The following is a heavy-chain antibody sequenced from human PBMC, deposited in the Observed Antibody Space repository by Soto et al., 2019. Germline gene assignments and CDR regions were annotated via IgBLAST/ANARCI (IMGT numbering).Heavy chain of an antibody. J-gene: IGHJ3*01. Sequence: EGQLLQSGGGLVQPGESLRVSCAASGFTFSSSGMRWVRQAPGKGLEWVSSISVRGDYRYYADSVKGRFTIPRANSKNPLYLQMNSLTAEDTAVYYCANNGGFDFWGQGTMVAVSS. CDR1: GFTFSSSG. CDR2: ISVRGDYR. CDR3: ANNGGFDF. D-gene: IGHD4-17*01. V-gene: IGHV3-23*01.